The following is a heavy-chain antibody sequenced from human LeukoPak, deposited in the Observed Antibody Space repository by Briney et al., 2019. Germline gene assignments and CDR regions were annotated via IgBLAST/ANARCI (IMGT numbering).Heavy chain of an antibody. CDR3: ARDLATIRSDAFDI. D-gene: IGHD5-24*01. Sequence: SETLSLTCTVSGGSISSYYWSWIRQPPGKGLEWIGYIYYSGSTNYNPSLKSRVTISVDMSKNQFSLKLSSVTAADTAVYYCARDLATIRSDAFDIWGQGTMVTVSS. CDR2: IYYSGST. CDR1: GGSISSYY. V-gene: IGHV4-59*01. J-gene: IGHJ3*02.